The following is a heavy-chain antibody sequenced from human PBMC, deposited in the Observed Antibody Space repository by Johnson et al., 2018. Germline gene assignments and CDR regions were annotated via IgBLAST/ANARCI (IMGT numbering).Heavy chain of an antibody. CDR3: AKTLSSGWYLSAFDI. J-gene: IGHJ3*02. D-gene: IGHD6-19*01. Sequence: VQLVESGGGVVQPGRSLRLSCAASGFTFSSYAMHWVRQAPGKGLEWVAVISYDGNNKDYANSVKGRFTISRDNSKNTIYLQMNSLRAEDTAVYYCAKTLSSGWYLSAFDIWGQGTMVTVSS. V-gene: IGHV3-30*18. CDR1: GFTFSSYA. CDR2: ISYDGNNK.